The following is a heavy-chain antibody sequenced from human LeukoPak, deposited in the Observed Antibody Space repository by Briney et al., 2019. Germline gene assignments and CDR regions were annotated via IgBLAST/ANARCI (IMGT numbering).Heavy chain of an antibody. CDR2: INPNSGDT. D-gene: IGHD2-2*01. V-gene: IGHV1-2*02. Sequence: ASVKVSCKASGYTFTGYYTHWVRQAPEQGLEWMGWINPNSGDTNYAQKFQGRVTMTRDTSTGTAYMELRSLRSDNTAVYYCARGNIVVVPPASVFDPWGQGTLVTVSS. J-gene: IGHJ5*02. CDR1: GYTFTGYY. CDR3: ARGNIVVVPPASVFDP.